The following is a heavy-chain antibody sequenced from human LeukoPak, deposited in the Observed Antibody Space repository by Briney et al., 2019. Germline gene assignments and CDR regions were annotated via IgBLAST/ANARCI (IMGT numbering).Heavy chain of an antibody. D-gene: IGHD3-10*01. V-gene: IGHV4-59*01. CDR2: IYYSGST. Sequence: SETLSLTCTVSGGPISSYYWSWIRQPPGKGLEWIGYIYYSGSTNYKPSLKSRVTISVDTSKNQFSLKLSSVTAADTAVYYCARGGYYGSGNDFRFDPWGQGTLVTVSS. CDR1: GGPISSYY. J-gene: IGHJ5*02. CDR3: ARGGYYGSGNDFRFDP.